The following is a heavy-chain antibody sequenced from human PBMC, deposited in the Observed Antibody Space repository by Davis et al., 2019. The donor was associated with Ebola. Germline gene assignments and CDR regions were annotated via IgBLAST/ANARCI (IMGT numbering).Heavy chain of an antibody. CDR2: ISGSGGST. D-gene: IGHD3-22*01. CDR3: AKATNYYDSSGSFD. CDR1: GFTFSSYA. V-gene: IGHV3-23*01. Sequence: GESLKISCAASGFTFSSYAMSWVRQAPGKGLEWVSAISGSGGSTYYADSVKGRFTISRDNSKNTLYLQMNSLRAEDTAVYYCAKATNYYDSSGSFDWGQGTLVTVSS. J-gene: IGHJ4*02.